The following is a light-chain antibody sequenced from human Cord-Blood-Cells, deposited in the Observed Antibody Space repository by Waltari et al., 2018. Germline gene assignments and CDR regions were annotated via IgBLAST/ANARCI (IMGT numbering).Light chain of an antibody. CDR3: YSAADNNLGV. CDR1: VLAKKY. J-gene: IGLJ3*02. CDR2: KDS. Sequence: SYELTQPSSVSVSPGQTARITCSGDVLAKKYARWFQQKPGQAPVLVIYKDSERPSGIPERLAGSSSGTTVTLTISGAQVEDEADYYCYSAADNNLGVFGGGTKLTVL. V-gene: IGLV3-27*01.